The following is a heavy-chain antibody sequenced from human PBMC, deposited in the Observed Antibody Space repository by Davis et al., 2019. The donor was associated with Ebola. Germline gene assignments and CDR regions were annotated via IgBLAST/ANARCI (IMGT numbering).Heavy chain of an antibody. Sequence: SVKVSCKASGGTFSSYAISWVRQAPGQGLEWMGGIIPIFGTANYAQKFQGRVTITADESTSTAYMELSSLRSEDTAVYYCARATVTPGLHYYYYGMDVWGQGTTVTVSS. V-gene: IGHV1-69*13. D-gene: IGHD4-11*01. CDR3: ARATVTPGLHYYYYGMDV. CDR2: IIPIFGTA. J-gene: IGHJ6*02. CDR1: GGTFSSYA.